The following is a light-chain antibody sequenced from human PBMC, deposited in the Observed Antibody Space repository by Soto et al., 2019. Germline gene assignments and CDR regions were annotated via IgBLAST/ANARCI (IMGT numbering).Light chain of an antibody. CDR1: QSVSSK. Sequence: EIVMTQSPATLSVSPGERATLSCRASQSVSSKLAWYQQKPGQAPRLLIYGASTRATGIPARFSGSGSGTEFTLTITSPQSGDFAVYYCQQYNNWSGTFGQGTKVEIK. CDR3: QQYNNWSGT. V-gene: IGKV3-15*01. J-gene: IGKJ1*01. CDR2: GAS.